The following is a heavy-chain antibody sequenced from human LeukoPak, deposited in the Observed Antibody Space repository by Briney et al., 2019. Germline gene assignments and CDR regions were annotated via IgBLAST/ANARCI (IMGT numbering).Heavy chain of an antibody. Sequence: GASVTVSCKASGYTFTSYYMHWVRQAPGQGLEWMGWINPNSGGTNYAQKFQGRVTMTRDTSISTAYMELSRLRSDDTAVYYCARSPTYYYDSSGYYLYWGQGTLVTVSS. CDR2: INPNSGGT. V-gene: IGHV1-2*02. CDR1: GYTFTSYY. CDR3: ARSPTYYYDSSGYYLY. J-gene: IGHJ4*02. D-gene: IGHD3-22*01.